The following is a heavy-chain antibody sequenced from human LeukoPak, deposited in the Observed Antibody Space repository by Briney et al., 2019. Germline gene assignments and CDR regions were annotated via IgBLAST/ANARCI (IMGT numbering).Heavy chain of an antibody. D-gene: IGHD3-22*01. Sequence: GGSLRLSCAASGFTFSSYEMNWVRQAPGKGLEWVSYSSSSGSTIYYAGSVKGRFTISRDNAKNSLYLQMNSLRAEDTAVYHCARDSYYDSSGYYYGYWGQGTLVTVSS. V-gene: IGHV3-48*03. J-gene: IGHJ4*02. CDR1: GFTFSSYE. CDR2: SSSSGSTI. CDR3: ARDSYYDSSGYYYGY.